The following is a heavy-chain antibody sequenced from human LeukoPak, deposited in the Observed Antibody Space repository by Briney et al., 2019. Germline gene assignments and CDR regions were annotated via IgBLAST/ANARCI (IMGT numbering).Heavy chain of an antibody. V-gene: IGHV3-7*01. D-gene: IGHD6-13*01. CDR2: IKSDESER. J-gene: IGHJ4*02. CDR1: GFTFSDYW. Sequence: GGSLRLSCVGSGFTFSDYWMSWVRQAPGKGLEWVANIKSDESERFFLDSVKGRFTISRDNVKNSVYLQMSSLRAEDTGVYYCATTLNIATPGHLWGQGALVTVSS. CDR3: ATTLNIATPGHL.